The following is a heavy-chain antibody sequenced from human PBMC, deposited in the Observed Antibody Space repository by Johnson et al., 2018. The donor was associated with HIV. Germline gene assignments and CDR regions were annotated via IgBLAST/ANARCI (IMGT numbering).Heavy chain of an antibody. CDR3: AREGAWEVRPGAFDI. CDR2: ISYDGSDE. J-gene: IGHJ3*02. V-gene: IGHV3-30*14. CDR1: GFTFSNYA. D-gene: IGHD1-26*01. Sequence: QVQLVESGGGVVQPGRSLRLSCAASGFTFSNYAMHWVRQAPGRGLEWVAVISYDGSDEYYADSVKGRFTISRDNSKNTLYLQMNSLRAEDTAVYHCAREGAWEVRPGAFDIWGQGTTVTVSS.